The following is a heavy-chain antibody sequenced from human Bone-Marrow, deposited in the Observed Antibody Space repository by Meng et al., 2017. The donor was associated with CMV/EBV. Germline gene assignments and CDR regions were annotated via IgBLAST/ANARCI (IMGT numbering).Heavy chain of an antibody. V-gene: IGHV5-51*01. Sequence: GASLKISCKGSGYSFTNYWIAWVRQMPGKGLEWMGIIYPGDSDTRYNPSFQGQVTISADKSSSTDYLQWRRLKASDTDMYYCARRADSYDWFDPWGQGTLVTVSS. CDR2: IYPGDSDT. CDR3: ARRADSYDWFDP. D-gene: IGHD2-21*01. CDR1: GYSFTNYW. J-gene: IGHJ5*02.